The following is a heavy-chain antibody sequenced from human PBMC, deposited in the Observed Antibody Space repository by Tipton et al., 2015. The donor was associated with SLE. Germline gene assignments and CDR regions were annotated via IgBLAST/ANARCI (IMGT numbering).Heavy chain of an antibody. V-gene: IGHV4-38-2*01. D-gene: IGHD3-16*01. CDR1: GYSISSGYY. CDR3: AGGRNGPGAFDI. Sequence: GLVKPSETLSLTCAVSGYSISSGYYWGWIRQPPGKGLEWIGSIYHSGTTYYNPSLKSRVTISVDTSKNQFSLKLSSVTAADTAVYYCAGGRNGPGAFDIWGQGTMVTVSS. CDR2: IYHSGTT. J-gene: IGHJ3*02.